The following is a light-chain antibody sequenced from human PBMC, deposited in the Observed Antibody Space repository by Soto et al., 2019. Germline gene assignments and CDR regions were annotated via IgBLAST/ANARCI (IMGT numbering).Light chain of an antibody. J-gene: IGKJ3*01. V-gene: IGKV3-20*01. Sequence: EIVLTQSPGTLSLSPGERATLSCGASKGVGSSYLGWYQQKPGQAPRLLIYGASSRATGIPDRFSGSGSGTDFTLTISRLEPEDFAVYYCQQYGSSFSFTFGPGTKVDIK. CDR1: KGVGSSY. CDR3: QQYGSSFSFT. CDR2: GAS.